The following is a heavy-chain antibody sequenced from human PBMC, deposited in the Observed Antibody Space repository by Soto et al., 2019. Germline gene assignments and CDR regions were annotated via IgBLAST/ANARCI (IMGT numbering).Heavy chain of an antibody. CDR1: GGSISSGGYY. V-gene: IGHV4-31*03. CDR2: IYYSGST. Sequence: SETLSLTCTVSGGSISSGGYYWSWIRQHPGKGLEWIGYIYYSGSTYYNPSLKSRVTISVDTSKNQFSLKLSSVTAADTAVYYCARAYYDILTGQYYFDYWGQGTLVTVS. J-gene: IGHJ4*02. CDR3: ARAYYDILTGQYYFDY. D-gene: IGHD3-9*01.